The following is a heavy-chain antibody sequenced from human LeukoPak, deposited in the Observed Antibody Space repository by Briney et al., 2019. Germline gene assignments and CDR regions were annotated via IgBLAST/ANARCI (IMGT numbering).Heavy chain of an antibody. Sequence: SETLSLTCTVSGYSITTGYYWGWIRQTPGKGLEWIGSIYHTGSTYYNPSLKSRVTISVDTSKNQFSLKLSSVTAADSAVYYCARHSCSSSATCSAYFQHWGQGTLVTVSS. D-gene: IGHD2-2*01. CDR1: GYSITTGYY. V-gene: IGHV4-38-2*02. CDR3: ARHSCSSSATCSAYFQH. J-gene: IGHJ1*01. CDR2: IYHTGST.